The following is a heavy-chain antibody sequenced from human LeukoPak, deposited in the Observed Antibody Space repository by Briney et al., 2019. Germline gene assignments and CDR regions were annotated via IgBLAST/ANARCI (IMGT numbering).Heavy chain of an antibody. CDR2: IYYSGST. V-gene: IGHV4-39*01. J-gene: IGHJ4*02. CDR3: ARHRGSSSLFDY. D-gene: IGHD6-6*01. Sequence: SETLSLTCTVSGGSISSNDYYWGWIRQPPGMGLEYIGSIYYSGSTYYNPSLKSRVTISVDTSKNQFSLKLSSVTAADTAVYYCARHRGSSSLFDYWGQGTLVTVSS. CDR1: GGSISSNDYY.